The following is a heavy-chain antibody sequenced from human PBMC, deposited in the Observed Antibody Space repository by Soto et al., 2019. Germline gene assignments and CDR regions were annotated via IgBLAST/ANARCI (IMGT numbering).Heavy chain of an antibody. V-gene: IGHV4-31*03. J-gene: IGHJ4*02. D-gene: IGHD6-13*01. CDR1: GGSISSGGYY. CDR3: ARDRYIAAADGRIDY. CDR2: IYYSGST. Sequence: SETLSLTCTVSGGSISSGGYYWSWIRQHPGKGLEWIGYIYYSGSTYYNPSLKSRVTISVDTSKNQFSLKLSSVTAADTAVYYRARDRYIAAADGRIDYWGQGTLVTVSS.